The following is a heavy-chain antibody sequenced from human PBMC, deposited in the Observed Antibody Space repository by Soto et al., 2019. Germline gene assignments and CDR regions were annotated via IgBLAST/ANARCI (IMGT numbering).Heavy chain of an antibody. CDR2: INAGNGNT. CDR3: AFEGITLVEVDTFY. Sequence: AASVNLSCKGSGYTFTSYAMHWVRQAPGQKLEWMGWINAGNGNTKYSQKFQGRVTITRDTSASTAYMELSSLRSEDSAVYYCAFEGITLVEVDTFYWGEGTLITV. V-gene: IGHV1-3*01. J-gene: IGHJ4*02. D-gene: IGHD3-16*01. CDR1: GYTFTSYA.